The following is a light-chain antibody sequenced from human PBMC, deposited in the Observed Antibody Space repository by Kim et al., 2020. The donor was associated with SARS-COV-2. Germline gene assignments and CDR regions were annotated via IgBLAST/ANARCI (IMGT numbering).Light chain of an antibody. CDR1: QSVSSN. CDR3: QHYNNWPYT. Sequence: SVSPGERAPLSCRASQSVSSNLAWYQQKPGQAPRLLIYGASTRATDIPARFSGSGSGTEFTLTISSLQSEDFAVYYCQHYNNWPYTFGQGTKLEI. CDR2: GAS. J-gene: IGKJ2*01. V-gene: IGKV3-15*01.